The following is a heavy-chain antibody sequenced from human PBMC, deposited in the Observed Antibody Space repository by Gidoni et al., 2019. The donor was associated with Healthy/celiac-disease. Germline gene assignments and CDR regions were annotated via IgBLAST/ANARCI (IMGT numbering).Heavy chain of an antibody. Sequence: QLQLQESGPGLVKPSETLSLTCTVSGCSISSSSYYWGWIRQPPGKGLEWIGSIYYSGSTYYNPSLKSRVTISVDTSKNQFSLKLSSVTAADTAVYYCARHNRGRSNTRDHFDYWGQGTLVTVSS. CDR3: ARHNRGRSNTRDHFDY. V-gene: IGHV4-39*01. J-gene: IGHJ4*02. CDR1: GCSISSSSYY. CDR2: IYYSGST.